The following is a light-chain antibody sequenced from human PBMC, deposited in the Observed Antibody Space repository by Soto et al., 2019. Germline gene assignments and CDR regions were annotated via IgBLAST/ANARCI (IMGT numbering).Light chain of an antibody. J-gene: IGKJ2*01. Sequence: EIMMTQSPATLSLSPGERATLSCRASQSVSSNLVWYLQKPGQAPRLLIYNTSTRATNVPARFSGSGSETEFTLTISGLQSEDFGIYYCHHYNNWPPRNTFGQGTKVDIK. CDR2: NTS. V-gene: IGKV3-15*01. CDR1: QSVSSN. CDR3: HHYNNWPPRNT.